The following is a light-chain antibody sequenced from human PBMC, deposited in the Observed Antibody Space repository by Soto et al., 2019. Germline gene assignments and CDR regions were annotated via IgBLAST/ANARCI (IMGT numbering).Light chain of an antibody. CDR1: QTISTW. CDR3: QQYHSYSGT. J-gene: IGKJ1*01. CDR2: DAS. Sequence: DSQMTQPPSTLSASVGDRLTITCRASQTISTWLAWCQQKSGKXHKXXIYDASILKSGVPSRFSGIRSGTAVTINISSLKTDDGATDEGQQYHSYSGTFSQGTKVDIK. V-gene: IGKV1-5*01.